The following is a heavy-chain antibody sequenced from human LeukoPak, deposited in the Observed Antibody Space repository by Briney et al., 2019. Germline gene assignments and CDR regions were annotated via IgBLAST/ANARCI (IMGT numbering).Heavy chain of an antibody. CDR3: AKDYLRYCSGGSCYAMDV. D-gene: IGHD2-15*01. CDR1: GFTFDDYA. Sequence: GGSLRLSCAASGFTFDDYAMHWVRQAPGKGLEWVSGISWNSGSIGYADSVKGRFTISRDNAKNSLYLQMNSLRAEDTALYYCAKDYLRYCSGGSCYAMDVWGKGTTVTISS. CDR2: ISWNSGSI. V-gene: IGHV3-9*01. J-gene: IGHJ6*04.